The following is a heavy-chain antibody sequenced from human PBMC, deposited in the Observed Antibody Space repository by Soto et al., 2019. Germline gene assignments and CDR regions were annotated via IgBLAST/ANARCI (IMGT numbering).Heavy chain of an antibody. CDR2: ISDSSSSTI. Sequence: EVQLVESGGGLVQPGGSLRLSCAASGFTFSSYRMNWVRQAPGKGLEWVSYISDSSSSTIYYADSVKGRLTISRANAKNSLYLQMNSLVDEDTAVYYGAKDTHDDFWNGYYRDYWGQGTLVTVSS. CDR1: GFTFSSYR. D-gene: IGHD3-3*01. V-gene: IGHV3-48*02. J-gene: IGHJ4*02. CDR3: AKDTHDDFWNGYYRDY.